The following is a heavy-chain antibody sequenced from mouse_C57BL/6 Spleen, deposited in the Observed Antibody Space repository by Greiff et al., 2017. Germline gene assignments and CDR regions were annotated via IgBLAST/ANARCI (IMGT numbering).Heavy chain of an antibody. D-gene: IGHD2-4*01. CDR2: INPSNGGT. CDR3: ARGAIYYDYDGWYFDV. CDR1: GYTFTSYW. J-gene: IGHJ1*03. V-gene: IGHV1-53*01. Sequence: QVQLQQPGTELVKPGASVKLSCKASGYTFTSYWMHWVKQRPGQGLEWIGNINPSNGGTNYNEKFKSKATLTVDKSSSTAYMQRNSLTSEDSAVYYCARGAIYYDYDGWYFDVWGTGTTVTVSS.